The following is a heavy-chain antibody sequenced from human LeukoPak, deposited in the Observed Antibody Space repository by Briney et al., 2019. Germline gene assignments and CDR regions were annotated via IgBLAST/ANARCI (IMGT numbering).Heavy chain of an antibody. Sequence: GGSVRLSCAASGFTFSSYRMHWVRQAPGKGLEWVAFIRYDGGNKYYADSVKGRFTISRDNSKNTLYLQMNSLRAEDTAVYYCASYLDYGDYVLLGHYYGMDVWGQGTTVTVSS. J-gene: IGHJ6*02. CDR1: GFTFSSYR. CDR2: IRYDGGNK. CDR3: ASYLDYGDYVLLGHYYGMDV. D-gene: IGHD4-17*01. V-gene: IGHV3-30*02.